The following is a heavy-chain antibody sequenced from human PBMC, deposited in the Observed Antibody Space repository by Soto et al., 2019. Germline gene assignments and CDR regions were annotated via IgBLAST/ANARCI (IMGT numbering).Heavy chain of an antibody. Sequence: QVQLVESGGGVVQPGRSLRLSCAASGFPFTTYGMHWVREGPGKGLEWVSVISYDGSNRDYADSVKGRFTISRDNSKNTLYLQMNDLRPEDTAWYYCGGGHYYFDYRGQGTLVTFSS. J-gene: IGHJ4*02. D-gene: IGHD3-10*01. CDR2: ISYDGSNR. CDR1: GFPFTTYG. CDR3: GGGHYYFDY. V-gene: IGHV3-30*03.